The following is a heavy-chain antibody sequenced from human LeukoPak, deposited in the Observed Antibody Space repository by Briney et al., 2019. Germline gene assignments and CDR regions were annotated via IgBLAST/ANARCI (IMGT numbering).Heavy chain of an antibody. Sequence: ASVKVSCKASGYTFTGYYMHWVRQAPGQGLEWMGWINPNSGGTNYAQKFQGRVTMTRDTSISTAYMELSRLRSDDTAVYYCARVLYCSSTSCYGSFDYWGREPWSPSPQ. CDR3: ARVLYCSSTSCYGSFDY. CDR1: GYTFTGYY. V-gene: IGHV1-2*02. CDR2: INPNSGGT. J-gene: IGHJ4*02. D-gene: IGHD2-2*01.